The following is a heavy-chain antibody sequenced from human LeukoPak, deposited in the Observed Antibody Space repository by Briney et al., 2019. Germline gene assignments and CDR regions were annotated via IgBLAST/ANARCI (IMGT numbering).Heavy chain of an antibody. J-gene: IGHJ5*01. D-gene: IGHD2-15*01. CDR3: ARVYCRGGSCYNWFDP. V-gene: IGHV4-39*01. CDR2: IYYSGST. CDR1: GGSISSSSYY. Sequence: PSETLSLTCTVSGGSISSSSYYWGWIRQPPGKGLEWIGSIYYSGSTYYNPSLKSRVTISVDTSKNQFSLKLSSVTAADTAVYYWARVYCRGGSCYNWFDPWGQGTLVTGSS.